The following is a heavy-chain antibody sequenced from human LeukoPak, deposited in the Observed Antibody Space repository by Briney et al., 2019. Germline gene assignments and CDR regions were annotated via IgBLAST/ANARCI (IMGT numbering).Heavy chain of an antibody. CDR3: AADPDTTMAFDC. D-gene: IGHD5-18*01. J-gene: IGHJ4*02. CDR1: GFTFTSSS. Sequence: SVKVSCKASGFTFTSSSIQRIRQARGQRLEWIGWIVGDSTDTYYAQRFQERVTIARDMSTSTAYLELSSLRSEDTAVYYCAADPDTTMAFDCWGQGTLVTVSS. V-gene: IGHV1-58*02. CDR2: IVGDSTDT.